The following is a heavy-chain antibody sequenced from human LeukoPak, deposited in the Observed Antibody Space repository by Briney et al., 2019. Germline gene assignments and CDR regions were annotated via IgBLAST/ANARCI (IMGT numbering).Heavy chain of an antibody. Sequence: GESLKISCKGSGYSFTSYWIGWVRQMPGKGLEWMGIIYPGDSDTRYSPSFQGQVTISADKSISTAYLQWSSLKASDTAMYYCARERYCSSTSCYNYFDYWGQGTLVTVSS. D-gene: IGHD2-2*01. J-gene: IGHJ4*02. CDR1: GYSFTSYW. CDR3: ARERYCSSTSCYNYFDY. V-gene: IGHV5-51*01. CDR2: IYPGDSDT.